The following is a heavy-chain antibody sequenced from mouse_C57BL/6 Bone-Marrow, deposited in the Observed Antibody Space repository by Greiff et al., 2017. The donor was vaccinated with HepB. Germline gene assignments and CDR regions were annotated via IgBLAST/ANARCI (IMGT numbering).Heavy chain of an antibody. CDR3: AREWLGGSWFAY. V-gene: IGHV1-9*01. J-gene: IGHJ3*01. Sequence: VQLQRSGAELMKPGASVKLSCKATGYTFTGYWIEWVKQRPGHGLEWIGEILPGRGSTNYNEKFKGKATFTADTSSNTAYMQLSSLTTEDSAIYYCAREWLGGSWFAYWGQGTLVTVSA. CDR1: GYTFTGYW. D-gene: IGHD2-2*01. CDR2: ILPGRGST.